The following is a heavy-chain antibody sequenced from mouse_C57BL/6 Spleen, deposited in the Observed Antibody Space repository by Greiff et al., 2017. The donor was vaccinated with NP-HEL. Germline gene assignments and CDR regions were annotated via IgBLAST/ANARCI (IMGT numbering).Heavy chain of an antibody. V-gene: IGHV5-9*01. CDR2: ISGGGGNT. CDR1: GFTFSSYT. CDR3: ARGGYPYAMDY. J-gene: IGHJ4*01. Sequence: EVHLVESGGGLVKPGGSLKLSCAASGFTFSSYTMSWVRQTPEKRLEWVATISGGGGNTYYPDSVKGRFTISRDNAKNTLYLHMSSLRSEDTALYYCARGGYPYAMDYWGQGTSVTVSS. D-gene: IGHD2-2*01.